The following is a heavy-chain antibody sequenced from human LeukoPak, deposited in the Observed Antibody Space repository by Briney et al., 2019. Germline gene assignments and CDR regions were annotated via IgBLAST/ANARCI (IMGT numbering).Heavy chain of an antibody. CDR2: INHSGST. V-gene: IGHV4-34*01. J-gene: IGHJ4*02. CDR1: GGSFSGYY. Sequence: SQTLSLTCAVYGGSFSGYYWSWIRQPPGKGLGWIGEINHSGSTNYNPSLKSRVTISVDTSKNQFSLKLSSVTAADTAVYYCARGRVRFYGGNSGVMVDYWGQGTLVTVSS. CDR3: ARGRVRFYGGNSGVMVDY. D-gene: IGHD4-23*01.